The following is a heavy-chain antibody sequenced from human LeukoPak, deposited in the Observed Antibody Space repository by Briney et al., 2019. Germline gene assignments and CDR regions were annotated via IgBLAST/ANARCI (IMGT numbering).Heavy chain of an antibody. CDR2: ISGDGGGT. J-gene: IGHJ4*02. CDR3: SKVGGSGVFLPFDY. Sequence: GGSLRLSCAASGFTFSSYAMHWVRQAPGKGLEWVSVISGDGGGTYYADSVKGRFTISRDNSKNSLYLQMNSLAVEDTALYYCSKVGGSGVFLPFDYWGQGILVTASS. V-gene: IGHV3-43*02. D-gene: IGHD1-26*01. CDR1: GFTFSSYA.